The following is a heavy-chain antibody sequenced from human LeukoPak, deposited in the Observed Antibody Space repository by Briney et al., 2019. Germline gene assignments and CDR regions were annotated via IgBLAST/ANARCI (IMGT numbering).Heavy chain of an antibody. CDR2: ISGSGGST. V-gene: IGHV3-23*01. CDR3: ARXXXRYXDWLSNDAFDI. D-gene: IGHD3-9*01. CDR1: GFTFSSYA. Sequence: GGSLRLSCAASGFTFSSYAMSWVRQAPGKGLEWVSAISGSGGSTYYADSVKGRFTISRDNSKNTLYLQMNSLRAEDTAVYYXARXXXRYXDWLSNDAFDIWGQGTXVTVSS. J-gene: IGHJ3*02.